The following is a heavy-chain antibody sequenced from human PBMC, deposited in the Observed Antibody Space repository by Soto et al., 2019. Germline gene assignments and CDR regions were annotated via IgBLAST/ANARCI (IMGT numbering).Heavy chain of an antibody. V-gene: IGHV3-7*03. J-gene: IGHJ4*02. Sequence: GGSLRLSCVASGFTFSNYWMTWVRQAPGKGLEWVANIKQDGSEKLYLDSVKGRFTVSRDNADNSLYLDMNRLRAEDTAVYYRARRMTAVTIIEYWGQGTLVTVSS. D-gene: IGHD4-17*01. CDR2: IKQDGSEK. CDR3: ARRMTAVTIIEY. CDR1: GFTFSNYW.